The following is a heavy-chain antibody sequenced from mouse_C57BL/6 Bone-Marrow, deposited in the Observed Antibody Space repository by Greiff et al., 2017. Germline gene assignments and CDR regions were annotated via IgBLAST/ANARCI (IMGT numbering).Heavy chain of an antibody. CDR2: ISDGGSYT. V-gene: IGHV5-4*01. J-gene: IGHJ3*01. CDR3: ASQGSNSPFAY. CDR1: GFTFSSYA. Sequence: EVQLVESGGGLVKPGGSLKLSCAASGFTFSSYAMSWVRQTPEKRLEWVATISDGGSYTYYPDNVKGRFTISRDNAKNNLYLQMSHLKSEDTAMYYCASQGSNSPFAYWGQGTLVTVSA. D-gene: IGHD2-5*01.